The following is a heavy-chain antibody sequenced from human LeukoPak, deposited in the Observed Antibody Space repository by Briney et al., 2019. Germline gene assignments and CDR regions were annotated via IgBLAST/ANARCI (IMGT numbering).Heavy chain of an antibody. J-gene: IGHJ6*03. CDR3: VAAVGTSDFYYYYTDV. V-gene: IGHV3-48*03. Sequence: GGSLRLSCAASGFTFSSYEMNWVRQAPGKGLECISYIDTSASSTYYADSVKGRFTISRDNAKNSLYLQMNSLRAEDTAVYYCVAAVGTSDFYYYYTDVWGKGTTVTISS. D-gene: IGHD6-13*01. CDR2: IDTSASST. CDR1: GFTFSSYE.